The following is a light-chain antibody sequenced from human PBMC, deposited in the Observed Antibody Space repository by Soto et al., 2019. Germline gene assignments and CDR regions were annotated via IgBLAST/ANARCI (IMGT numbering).Light chain of an antibody. J-gene: IGLJ2*01. V-gene: IGLV2-14*01. Sequence: QSALTQPASGSGAPGQSITLSCTGTGSDIGGYDYVSWYQRHPGKAPKLIIYDVNNRPSGVSNRFSGSKSGNTASLTISGLQAEDEADYYCTSYASGSSHVVFGGGTKLTVL. CDR1: GSDIGGYDY. CDR3: TSYASGSSHVV. CDR2: DVN.